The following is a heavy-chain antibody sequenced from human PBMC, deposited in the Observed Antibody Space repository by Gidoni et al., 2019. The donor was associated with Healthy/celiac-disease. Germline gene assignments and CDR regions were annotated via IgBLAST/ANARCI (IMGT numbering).Heavy chain of an antibody. J-gene: IGHJ5*02. D-gene: IGHD5-18*01. V-gene: IGHV1-18*01. CDR3: AREGGRGYSYGDNWFDP. Sequence: VQRVQSGPEVQKPGASVQFPCKASGYTFTRYGISWVQQAPGQGLEWMGWISAYNGNANYAQELEGGVSMTTDTSTSTAYMVLRSLRSDDTAVYYGAREGGRGYSYGDNWFDPWGQGTLVTVSS. CDR1: GYTFTRYG. CDR2: ISAYNGNA.